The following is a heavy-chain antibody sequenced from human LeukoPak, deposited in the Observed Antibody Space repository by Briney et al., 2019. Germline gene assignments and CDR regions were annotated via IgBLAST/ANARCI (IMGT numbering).Heavy chain of an antibody. D-gene: IGHD2-21*02. CDR1: GFTFSSYA. Sequence: PGGSLRLSCAASGFTFSSYAMSWLRQAPGKGLEWVSAISGSGGSTYYADSVKGRFTISRDNSKNTLYLQMNSLRAEDTAVYYCAKVSCGGDCYPYYFDYWGQGTLVTVSS. V-gene: IGHV3-23*01. CDR2: ISGSGGST. J-gene: IGHJ4*02. CDR3: AKVSCGGDCYPYYFDY.